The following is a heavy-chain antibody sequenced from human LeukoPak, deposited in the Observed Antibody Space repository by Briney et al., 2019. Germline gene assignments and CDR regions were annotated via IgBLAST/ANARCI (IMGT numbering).Heavy chain of an antibody. CDR1: GGSVSSGSYY. V-gene: IGHV4-61*01. D-gene: IGHD5-24*01. J-gene: IGHJ4*02. Sequence: PSETLSLTCTVSGGSVSSGSYYWSWIRQPPGKGLEWIGYIYYSGSTSYNPSLKSRVTISVDTSKNQFSLKLSSVTAADTAVYYCARGEMATIHYFDYWGQGTLVTVSS. CDR2: IYYSGST. CDR3: ARGEMATIHYFDY.